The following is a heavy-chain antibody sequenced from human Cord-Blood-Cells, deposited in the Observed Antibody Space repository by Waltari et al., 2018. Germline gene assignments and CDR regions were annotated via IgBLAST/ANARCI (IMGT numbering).Heavy chain of an antibody. D-gene: IGHD3-3*01. CDR3: ARHRGDFWSGYYDAFDI. Sequence: QLQLQESGPGLVKPSETLSLTCTVSGGSISSSSYYWGWIRQPPGKGLEWIGSIYYSGSTDSNPSLKSRVTISVDTSKNQFSLKLSSVTAADTAVYYCARHRGDFWSGYYDAFDIWGQGTMVTVSS. CDR1: GGSISSSSYY. J-gene: IGHJ3*02. V-gene: IGHV4-39*01. CDR2: IYYSGST.